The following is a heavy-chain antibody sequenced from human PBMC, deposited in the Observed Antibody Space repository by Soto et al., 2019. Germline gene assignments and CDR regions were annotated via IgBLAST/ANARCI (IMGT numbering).Heavy chain of an antibody. V-gene: IGHV1-46*03. D-gene: IGHD4-17*01. CDR3: SRAVGAYYGMDV. CDR2: INPRGGST. CDR1: GYTFTNYY. Sequence: QVQLVQSGAEVKKPGASVKVSCKASGYTFTNYYIHWVRQAPGQGLEWMGMINPRGGSTSYAQKXXGXXTMTRDTSTSTLYMDLSSLTSEDTAVYYCSRAVGAYYGMDVWGQGTTVTVSS. J-gene: IGHJ6*02.